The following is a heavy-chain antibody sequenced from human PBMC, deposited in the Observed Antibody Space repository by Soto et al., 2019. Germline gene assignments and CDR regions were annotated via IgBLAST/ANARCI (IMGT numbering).Heavy chain of an antibody. CDR1: GFTFSSYG. CDR3: AKDQRTILGVVIPSYLDY. CDR2: ISGSGGST. V-gene: IGHV3-23*01. D-gene: IGHD3-3*01. Sequence: GGSLRLSCAASGFTFSSYGRSWIRQDPGKGLEWVSAISGSGGSTYYADSVKGRFTISRDNSKDTLYLQMNSLRAEDTAVYYCAKDQRTILGVVIPSYLDYWGQGTLVTVSS. J-gene: IGHJ4*02.